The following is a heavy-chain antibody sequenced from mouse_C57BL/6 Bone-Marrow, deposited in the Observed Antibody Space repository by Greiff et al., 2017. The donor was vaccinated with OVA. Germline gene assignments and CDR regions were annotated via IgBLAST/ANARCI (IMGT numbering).Heavy chain of an antibody. CDR3: ARDRRDGSFAY. Sequence: EVQVVESGGGLVKPGGSLKLSCAASGFTFSSYAMSRVRQTPEKRLEWVATISDGGSYTYYPDNVKGRFTISRDNAKNNLYLQMSHLKSEDTAMYYCARDRRDGSFAYWGQGTLVTVSA. J-gene: IGHJ3*01. CDR1: GFTFSSYA. D-gene: IGHD2-3*01. CDR2: ISDGGSYT. V-gene: IGHV5-4*01.